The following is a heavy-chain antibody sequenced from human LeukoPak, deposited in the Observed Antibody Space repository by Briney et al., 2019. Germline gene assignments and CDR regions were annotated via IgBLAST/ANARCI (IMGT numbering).Heavy chain of an antibody. CDR1: GYTFINYG. V-gene: IGHV1-18*01. CDR2: ISTYSGDT. D-gene: IGHD2-2*01. J-gene: IGHJ4*02. CDR3: AIFVSSPY. Sequence: GASVKVSCKASGYTFINYGITWVRQAPGQGLEWMGWISTYSGDTNYAQKLQDRVTMTTDTSTSTAYMELSSLRSEDTAVYYCAIFVSSPYRGQGTLVTVSS.